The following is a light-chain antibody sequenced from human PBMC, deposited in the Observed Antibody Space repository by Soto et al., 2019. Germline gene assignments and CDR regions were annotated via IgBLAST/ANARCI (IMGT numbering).Light chain of an antibody. CDR3: QQYGRSGT. V-gene: IGKV3-20*01. J-gene: IGKJ1*01. Sequence: EIVMTQSPATLSVSPGERATLSCRASQSVSSNLAWYQQKPGQAPRLLIYGASSRATGIPDRFSGSGSGTDFTLTISRLEPEDFAVYYCQQYGRSGTFGQGTKVDI. CDR1: QSVSSN. CDR2: GAS.